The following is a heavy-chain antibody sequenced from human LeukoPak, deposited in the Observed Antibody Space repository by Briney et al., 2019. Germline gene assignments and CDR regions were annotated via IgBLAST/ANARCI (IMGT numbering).Heavy chain of an antibody. D-gene: IGHD3-10*01. V-gene: IGHV3-7*01. J-gene: IGHJ4*02. CDR3: ARVPSPGSSTGY. CDR1: GFPFSSYW. Sequence: PGGSLRLSCVASGFPFSSYWMTWVRQAPGKGLEWVANIKQDGSKKSYVDSVKGRFTISRDNAKNSLYLQMNSLRAEDTAVYYCARVPSPGSSTGYWGQGTLVTVSS. CDR2: IKQDGSKK.